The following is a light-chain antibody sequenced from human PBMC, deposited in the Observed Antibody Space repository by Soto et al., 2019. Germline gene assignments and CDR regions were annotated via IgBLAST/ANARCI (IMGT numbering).Light chain of an antibody. CDR1: QRVSSSY. Sequence: EIVLTQSPGTLSLSPGERATLSCRASQRVSSSYLPWYQQKHGQAPRLLIYGAFSRATGIPDRFSGSGCGADFTLTISRLEPEDFAVYYCQQYGSSPTFGGGTKVEIK. J-gene: IGKJ4*01. CDR3: QQYGSSPT. V-gene: IGKV3-20*01. CDR2: GAF.